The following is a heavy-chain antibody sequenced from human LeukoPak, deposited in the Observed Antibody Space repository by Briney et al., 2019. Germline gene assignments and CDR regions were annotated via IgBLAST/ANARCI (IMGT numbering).Heavy chain of an antibody. CDR1: GFTFSTYA. J-gene: IGHJ4*02. Sequence: PGGSLRLSCAASGFTFSTYAMHSVRQAPGKGLEYVSAISSNGGSTYYANSVKGRFTISRDNSKNTLYLHMGSLRADDMAVYYCARRGSYYGDSMDYWGQGTLVTVSS. CDR2: ISSNGGST. D-gene: IGHD1-26*01. V-gene: IGHV3-64*01. CDR3: ARRGSYYGDSMDY.